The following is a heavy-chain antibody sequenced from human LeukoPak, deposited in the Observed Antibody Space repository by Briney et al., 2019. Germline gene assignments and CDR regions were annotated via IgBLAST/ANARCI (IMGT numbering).Heavy chain of an antibody. CDR2: ISMDGIQE. CDR3: AREVYSYALDALDL. J-gene: IGHJ3*01. CDR1: GFRFNNYG. D-gene: IGHD5-18*01. Sequence: TGGSLRLSCAASGFRFNNYGMHWVRQPPGTGLEWVAVISMDGIQEYHADSVKGRFSISRDNSKNTLYLQMNSLRSEDTAVYYCAREVYSYALDALDLWGQGTMVTVSS. V-gene: IGHV3-30*04.